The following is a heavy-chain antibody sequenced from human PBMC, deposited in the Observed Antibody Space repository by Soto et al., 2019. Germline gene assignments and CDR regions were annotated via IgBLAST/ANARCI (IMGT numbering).Heavy chain of an antibody. CDR1: GFTFSSYG. V-gene: IGHV3-30*18. Sequence: QVQLVESGGGVVQPGRSLRLSCAASGFTFSSYGMHWVRQAPGKGLEWVAVISYDGSNKYYADSVKGRFTISRDNSKNTLYLQMNSLRAEYTAVYYCAKAAAAMVRRSYFDYWGQGTLVTVSS. CDR3: AKAAAAMVRRSYFDY. J-gene: IGHJ4*02. D-gene: IGHD5-18*01. CDR2: ISYDGSNK.